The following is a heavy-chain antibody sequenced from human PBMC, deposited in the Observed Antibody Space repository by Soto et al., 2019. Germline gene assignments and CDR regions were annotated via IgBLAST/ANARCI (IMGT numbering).Heavy chain of an antibody. Sequence: EVQLVESGGGLVQPGRSLRLSCAASGFTFDDYAMHWVRQAPGKGLEWVSGISWNSGSIGYADSVKGRFTISRDNAKNSLYLKMNSLRAEDTALYYCAKDRSSTLDYYGMDVWGQGTTVTVSS. CDR1: GFTFDDYA. V-gene: IGHV3-9*01. CDR3: AKDRSSTLDYYGMDV. CDR2: ISWNSGSI. J-gene: IGHJ6*02. D-gene: IGHD6-13*01.